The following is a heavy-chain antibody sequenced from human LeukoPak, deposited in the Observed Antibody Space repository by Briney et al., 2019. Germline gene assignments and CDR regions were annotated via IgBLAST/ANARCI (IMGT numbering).Heavy chain of an antibody. D-gene: IGHD6-13*01. CDR3: ARVVTDSSSWSSPVPAEYFQH. CDR2: IIPIFGTA. Sequence: SVKVSCKASGGTFISYAISWMRQAPGQGLEWMGRIIPIFGTANYAQKFQGRVTITTDESTSTAYMELSSLRSEDTAVYYCARVVTDSSSWSSPVPAEYFQHWGQGTLVTVSS. V-gene: IGHV1-69*05. CDR1: GGTFISYA. J-gene: IGHJ1*01.